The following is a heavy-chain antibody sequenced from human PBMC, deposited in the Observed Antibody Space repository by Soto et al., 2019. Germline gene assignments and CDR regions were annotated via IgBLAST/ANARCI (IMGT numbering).Heavy chain of an antibody. D-gene: IGHD3-22*01. V-gene: IGHV1-3*01. Sequence: QVQLVQSGAEVKKPGASVKVSCKASGYTFTSYAMHWVRQAPGQRLEWMGWINAGNGNTKYSQKFQGRVLITRDTSGSAAYMELSSLRSEDTAVYYCARSSGYYDVDYWGQGTRVTVSS. J-gene: IGHJ4*02. CDR3: ARSSGYYDVDY. CDR2: INAGNGNT. CDR1: GYTFTSYA.